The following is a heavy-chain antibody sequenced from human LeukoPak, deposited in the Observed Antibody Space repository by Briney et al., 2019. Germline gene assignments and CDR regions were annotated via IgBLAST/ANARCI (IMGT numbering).Heavy chain of an antibody. CDR2: IYYSGST. D-gene: IGHD3-22*01. Sequence: PSQTLSLTCTVSGGSISSGDYYWRWIRQPPGKGLEWIGYIYYSGSTYYNPSLKSRVTISVDTSKNQFSLKLSSVTAADTAVYYCARDFSVVVVPGRDYYYYGMDVWGQGTTVTVSS. CDR1: GGSISSGDYY. V-gene: IGHV4-30-4*01. J-gene: IGHJ6*02. CDR3: ARDFSVVVVPGRDYYYYGMDV.